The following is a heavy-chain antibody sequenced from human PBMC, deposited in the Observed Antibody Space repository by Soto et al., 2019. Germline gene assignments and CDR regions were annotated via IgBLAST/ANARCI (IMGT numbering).Heavy chain of an antibody. CDR3: ASDLSVAANTDAFNI. Sequence: QGQLVQSGAEVKKPGASVKVSCKTSGYSFASHGISWVRQAPGQGLEWMGWISPYNGITRYAQKLQGRLTMTTDTSPTTAYMKLPSLTSDDTAVYYCASDLSVAANTDAFNIWGQGTMVTVSS. J-gene: IGHJ3*02. V-gene: IGHV1-18*01. CDR2: ISPYNGIT. D-gene: IGHD6-13*01. CDR1: GYSFASHG.